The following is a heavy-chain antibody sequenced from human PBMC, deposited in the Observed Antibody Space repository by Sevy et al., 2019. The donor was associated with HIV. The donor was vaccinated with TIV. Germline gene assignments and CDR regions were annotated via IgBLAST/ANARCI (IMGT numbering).Heavy chain of an antibody. V-gene: IGHV3-48*04. D-gene: IGHD3-22*01. J-gene: IGHJ6*02. CDR3: ARVSSIYYDRGYFYAMDV. Sequence: GGSLRLSCAASGFTFSSYSMNWVRQAPGKGLEWVSYISSSSSTIYYADSVKGRFTISRDNAKNSLYLQMSSLRAEDSSVYFCARVSSIYYDRGYFYAMDVWGQGTTVTVSS. CDR1: GFTFSSYS. CDR2: ISSSSSTI.